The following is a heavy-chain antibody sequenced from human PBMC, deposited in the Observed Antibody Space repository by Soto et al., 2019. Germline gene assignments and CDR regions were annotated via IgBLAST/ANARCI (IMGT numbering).Heavy chain of an antibody. Sequence: SVKVSCKASGGTFSRNTISWVRQAPGQGLEWMGGIMPIFGSANYAQKFQGRVTITADENTRTVYMELSRLRSEDTAVYYCARQFDSDTTGYYYAYWGQGTLVTAPQ. D-gene: IGHD3-22*01. CDR2: IMPIFGSA. J-gene: IGHJ4*02. CDR3: ARQFDSDTTGYYYAY. V-gene: IGHV1-69*13. CDR1: GGTFSRNT.